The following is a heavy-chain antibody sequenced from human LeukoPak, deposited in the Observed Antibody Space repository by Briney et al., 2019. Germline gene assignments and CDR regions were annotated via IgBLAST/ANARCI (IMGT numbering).Heavy chain of an antibody. Sequence: GGSLRLSCAASGFTFSRFSMNWVRQAPGKGLEWVSSISSSGTYIYYADSVKGRFTISRDNAKNTLYLQMNSLRADDTAVYYCARSRWLDAFDYWGQGTLVTVSS. D-gene: IGHD6-19*01. CDR1: GFTFSRFS. V-gene: IGHV3-21*01. J-gene: IGHJ4*02. CDR3: ARSRWLDAFDY. CDR2: ISSSGTYI.